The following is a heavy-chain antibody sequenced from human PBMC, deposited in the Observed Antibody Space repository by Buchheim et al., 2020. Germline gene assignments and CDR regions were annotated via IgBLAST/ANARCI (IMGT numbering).Heavy chain of an antibody. CDR2: IYVDGTI. CDR1: GGSISTYY. Sequence: QLQLQESGPGLVKPSETLSLTCSVSGGSISTYYWAWIRQPAGKGLEWIGRIYVDGTITYNSSLKNRLTISADKSRNHLSLRLTSVTAADTAVYYCARLDNTWFDPWGQGAL. CDR3: ARLDNTWFDP. J-gene: IGHJ5*02. V-gene: IGHV4-4*07. D-gene: IGHD3-9*01.